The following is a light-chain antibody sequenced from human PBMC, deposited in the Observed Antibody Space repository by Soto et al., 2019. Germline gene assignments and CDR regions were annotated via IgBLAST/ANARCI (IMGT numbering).Light chain of an antibody. Sequence: DIQMTQSPSSRSAWVLDIVAMTVLASQSISRYLNWYQQKPGKAPKLLIYAASSLQSGVPSRFSGSGSGTGFTLTISSLQPEDFATYSCQHSYTTPPWTFGQGTKVDI. J-gene: IGKJ1*01. CDR2: AAS. CDR3: QHSYTTPPWT. CDR1: QSISRY. V-gene: IGKV1-39*01.